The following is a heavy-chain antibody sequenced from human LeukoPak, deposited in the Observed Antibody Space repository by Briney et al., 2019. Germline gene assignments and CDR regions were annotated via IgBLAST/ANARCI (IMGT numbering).Heavy chain of an antibody. CDR2: INPNSGGT. V-gene: IGHV1-2*06. CDR3: AREGYSYGYERGAYWFDP. CDR1: GYTFTGYY. J-gene: IGHJ5*02. Sequence: ASVKVSCKASGYTFTGYYMHWVRQAPGQGLEWMGRINPNSGGTNYAQKFQGRVTMTRDTSISTAYVELSRLRSDDTAVYYCAREGYSYGYERGAYWFDPWGQGTLVTVSS. D-gene: IGHD5-18*01.